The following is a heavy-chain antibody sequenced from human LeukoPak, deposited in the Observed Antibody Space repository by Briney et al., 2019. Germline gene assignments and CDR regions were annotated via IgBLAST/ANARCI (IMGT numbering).Heavy chain of an antibody. V-gene: IGHV3-7*04. CDR2: IKQDGSKK. CDR1: GFTFSSYS. CDR3: TRVGYIDEGIDY. D-gene: IGHD5-24*01. J-gene: IGHJ4*02. Sequence: GGSLRLSCAASGFTFSSYSTNWVRQAPGKGLEWVANIKQDGSKKSYVDSVKGRFTISRDNAKNSLYLQMNSLRAEDTAIYYCTRVGYIDEGIDYWGQGTLVTVSS.